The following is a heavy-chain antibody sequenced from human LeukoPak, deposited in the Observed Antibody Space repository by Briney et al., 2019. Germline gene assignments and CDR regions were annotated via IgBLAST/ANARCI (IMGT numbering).Heavy chain of an antibody. CDR3: TRDASMVRGAYYYYYYYMDV. D-gene: IGHD3-10*01. J-gene: IGHJ6*03. CDR2: IRSKAYGGTT. Sequence: GGSLRLSCTASGFTFGDYAMSWFRQAPGKGLEWVGFIRSKAYGGTTEYAASVKGRFTISRDDSKSIAYLQMNSLKTEDTAVYYCTRDASMVRGAYYYYYYYMDVWGKGTTVTVSS. V-gene: IGHV3-49*03. CDR1: GFTFGDYA.